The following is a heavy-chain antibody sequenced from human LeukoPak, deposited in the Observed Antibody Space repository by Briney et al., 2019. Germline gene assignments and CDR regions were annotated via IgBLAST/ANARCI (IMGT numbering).Heavy chain of an antibody. D-gene: IGHD6-19*01. J-gene: IGHJ4*02. CDR1: GGSLSSGSYY. CDR3: ARDSSGRYYFDY. Sequence: SETLSLTCTVSGGSLSSGSYYWSWLRQPAGTGLEWIGRIYTSGSTNYNPSLKSRVTISVDTSKNQFSLKLSSVTAADTAVYYCARDSSGRYYFDYWGQGTLVTVSS. V-gene: IGHV4-61*02. CDR2: IYTSGST.